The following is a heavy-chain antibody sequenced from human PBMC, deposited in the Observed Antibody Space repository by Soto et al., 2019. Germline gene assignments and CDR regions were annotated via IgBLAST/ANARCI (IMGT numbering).Heavy chain of an antibody. CDR1: GYSFTSYW. D-gene: IGHD3-22*01. Sequence: GESLKISCKGSGYSFTSYWIAWVRQVPGKGLELMGVIYPGGSDIRYSPSFQGQVTISADKSISTAYLQWSSLKASDSAMYYCARLTLAQDSSGYHIFDYWGLGTPVTVPS. CDR2: IYPGGSDI. J-gene: IGHJ4*02. V-gene: IGHV5-51*01. CDR3: ARLTLAQDSSGYHIFDY.